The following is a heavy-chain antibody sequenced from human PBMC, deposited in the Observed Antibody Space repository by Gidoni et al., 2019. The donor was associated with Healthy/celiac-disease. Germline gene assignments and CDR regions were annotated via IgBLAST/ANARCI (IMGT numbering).Heavy chain of an antibody. CDR3: ARETQQDSSGWSPVDYYYGMDV. CDR1: GFTFSSYR. Sequence: EVQLVESGGGLVKPGGSLRLSCAASGFTFSSYRTNWVRQAPGKGLEWVSSISSSSSYIYYADSVKGRFTIARDNAKNSLYLQMNSLRAEDTAVYYCARETQQDSSGWSPVDYYYGMDVWGQGTTVTVSS. J-gene: IGHJ6*02. CDR2: ISSSSSYI. V-gene: IGHV3-21*01. D-gene: IGHD6-19*01.